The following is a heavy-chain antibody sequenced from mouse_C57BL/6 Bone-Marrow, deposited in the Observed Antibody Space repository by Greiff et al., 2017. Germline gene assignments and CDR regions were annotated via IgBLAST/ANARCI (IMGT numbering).Heavy chain of an antibody. Sequence: EVQGVESGAELVRPGASVKLSCTASGFNIKDDYMHWVKQRPEQGLEWIGWIDPENGDTEYASKFQGKATITADTSSNTAYLQLSSLTSEDTAVYYCTTCYGSSYLRYFDVWGTGTTVTVSS. D-gene: IGHD1-1*01. CDR1: GFNIKDDY. CDR3: TTCYGSSYLRYFDV. J-gene: IGHJ1*03. CDR2: IDPENGDT. V-gene: IGHV14-4*01.